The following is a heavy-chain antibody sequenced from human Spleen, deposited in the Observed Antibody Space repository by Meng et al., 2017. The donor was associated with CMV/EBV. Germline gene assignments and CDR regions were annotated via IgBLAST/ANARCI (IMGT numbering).Heavy chain of an antibody. CDR1: GGSISSSSYY. D-gene: IGHD3-3*01. V-gene: IGHV4-39*07. CDR3: ARDKLRFLEWLLFPGYGMDV. CDR2: IYYSGST. Sequence: SETLSLTCTVSGGSISSSSYYWGWIRQPPGKGLEWIGSIYYSGSTYYNPSLKSRVTISVDTSKNQFSLKLSSVTAVDTAVYYCARDKLRFLEWLLFPGYGMDVWGQGTTVTVSS. J-gene: IGHJ6*02.